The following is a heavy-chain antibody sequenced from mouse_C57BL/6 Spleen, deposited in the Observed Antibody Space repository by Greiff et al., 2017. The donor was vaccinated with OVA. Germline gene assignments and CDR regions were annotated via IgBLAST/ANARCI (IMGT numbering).Heavy chain of an antibody. CDR3: ARHDDYDDRFAY. D-gene: IGHD2-4*01. J-gene: IGHJ3*01. CDR1: GYTFTSYG. V-gene: IGHV1-81*01. CDR2: IYPRSGNT. Sequence: VQLQQSGAELARPGASVKLSCKASGYTFTSYGISWVKQRTGQGLEWIGEIYPRSGNTYYNEKFKGKATLTADKSSSTAYMELRSLTSEDSAVYFCARHDDYDDRFAYWGQGTLVTVSA.